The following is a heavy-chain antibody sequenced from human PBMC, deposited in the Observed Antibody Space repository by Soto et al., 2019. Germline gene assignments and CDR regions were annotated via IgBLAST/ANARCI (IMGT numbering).Heavy chain of an antibody. D-gene: IGHD3-22*01. J-gene: IGHJ4*02. CDR1: GFTFSNYG. CDR2: ISSGGSKT. CDR3: AKARYYYDTSISYFDY. V-gene: IGHV3-30*18. Sequence: QGQLVQSGGGVVQPGTSVRLYCEASGFTFSNYGMHWVRQAPGKGREWVALISSGGSKTYYADSVKVRFTISRDNSKNMLYLQMNSLRAEDTAVYYCAKARYYYDTSISYFDYWGQGTLVTVSS.